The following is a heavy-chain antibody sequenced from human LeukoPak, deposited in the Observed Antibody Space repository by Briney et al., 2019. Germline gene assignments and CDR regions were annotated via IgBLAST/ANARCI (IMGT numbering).Heavy chain of an antibody. CDR3: ARAIGSSWGKVDY. D-gene: IGHD6-13*01. CDR2: IKSDGSRT. J-gene: IGHJ4*02. V-gene: IGHV3-74*01. Sequence: GGSLRLSCVASGFTFSNYWMHWVRQAPGKGLVWVSRIKSDGSRTNYADSVKGRFTISRDNAKNTVYLEMNSLRSEDTAVYYCARAIGSSWGKVDYWGQGTLVTVSS. CDR1: GFTFSNYW.